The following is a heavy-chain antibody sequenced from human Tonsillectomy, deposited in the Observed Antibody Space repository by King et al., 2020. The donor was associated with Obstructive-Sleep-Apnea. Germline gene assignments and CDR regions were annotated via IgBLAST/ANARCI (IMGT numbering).Heavy chain of an antibody. CDR1: GFTVSSNY. CDR2: IYSGGST. V-gene: IGHV3-66*01. CDR3: ARVGVHRGYEHFFKEYYFDY. J-gene: IGHJ4*02. D-gene: IGHD5-12*01. Sequence: EVQLVESGGGLVQPGGSLRLSCAASGFTVSSNYMSWVRQAPGKGLEWVSVIYSGGSTYYADSVKVRFTISRDKSKNTLHLQMNSLRAEETAVYYCARVGVHRGYEHFFKEYYFDYWGQGTLVTVSS.